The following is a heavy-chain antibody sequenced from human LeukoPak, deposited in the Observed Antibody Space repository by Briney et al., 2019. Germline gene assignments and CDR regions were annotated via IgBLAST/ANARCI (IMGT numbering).Heavy chain of an antibody. V-gene: IGHV3-23*01. CDR2: ISGSGGST. D-gene: IGHD3-10*01. CDR1: GFTLSSYA. J-gene: IGHJ4*02. Sequence: PGGSLRLSCAASGFTLSSYAMSWVRQAPGKGLEWVPGISGSGGSTYYADSVKGRFTISRDNSKNTLYLQMNSLRAEDTAVYYCAKSRGPGLFDYWGQGTLVTVAS. CDR3: AKSRGPGLFDY.